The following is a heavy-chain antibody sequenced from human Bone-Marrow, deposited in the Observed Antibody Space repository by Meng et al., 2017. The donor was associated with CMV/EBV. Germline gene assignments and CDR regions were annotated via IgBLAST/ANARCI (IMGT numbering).Heavy chain of an antibody. CDR1: GGSFSGYY. CDR3: ARGHGKKLGIYYYYYYGMDV. D-gene: IGHD7-27*01. V-gene: IGHV4-34*01. CDR2: INHSGST. J-gene: IGHJ6*02. Sequence: GSLRLSCAVYGGSFSGYYWSWIRQPPGKGMEWIGEINHSGSTNYNPSLKSRDTISVDTSKNQFSLKLSSVTAADTAVYYCARGHGKKLGIYYYYYYGMDVWAQGTTVTVSS.